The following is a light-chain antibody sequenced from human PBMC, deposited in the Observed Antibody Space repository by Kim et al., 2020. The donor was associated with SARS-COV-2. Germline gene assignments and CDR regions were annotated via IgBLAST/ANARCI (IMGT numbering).Light chain of an antibody. Sequence: DIAVIQSPDSLAVSLGERDTINCRSSQSVLDTSNNQIYLAWYQQKPGQPPKLLISWASIRESGVPDRISGSGSGTDFTLTISSLQAEDVALYYCQQYFSSPFAFGQGTKLEI. CDR2: WAS. V-gene: IGKV4-1*01. CDR1: QSVLDTSNNQIY. J-gene: IGKJ2*01. CDR3: QQYFSSPFA.